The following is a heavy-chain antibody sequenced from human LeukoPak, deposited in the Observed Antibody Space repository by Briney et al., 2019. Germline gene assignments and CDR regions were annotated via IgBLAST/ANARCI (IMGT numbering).Heavy chain of an antibody. V-gene: IGHV3-53*01. CDR1: GFTVSSNY. J-gene: IGHJ4*02. CDR3: ARVGTVTTDFDY. CDR2: IYSGGST. Sequence: GGSLRLSCAASGFTVSSNYMSWVRQAPGKGLEWVSVIYSGGSTYCADSVKGRFTISRDNSKNTLYLQMNSLRAEDTAVYYCARVGTVTTDFDYWGQGTLVTVSS. D-gene: IGHD4-17*01.